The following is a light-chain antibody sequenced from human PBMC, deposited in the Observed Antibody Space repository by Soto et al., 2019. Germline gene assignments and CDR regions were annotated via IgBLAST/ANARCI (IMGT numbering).Light chain of an antibody. CDR3: QSYDSSIV. J-gene: IGLJ2*01. CDR2: EDN. Sequence: LTQPHSVSESPGKRVTISCTRSSGSIASNYVQWYQQRPGSAPTTVIYEDNQRPSGVPDRFSGSIDSSSNSASLTISGLKTEDEADYYCQSYDSSIVFGGGTKLTVL. CDR1: SGSIASNY. V-gene: IGLV6-57*04.